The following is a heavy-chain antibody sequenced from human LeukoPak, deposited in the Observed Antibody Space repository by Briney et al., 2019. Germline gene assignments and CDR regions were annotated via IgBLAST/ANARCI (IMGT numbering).Heavy chain of an antibody. V-gene: IGHV1-69*04. D-gene: IGHD3-22*01. CDR1: GGTFSSSA. CDR3: ARDRGYYYDSSGYYPPPPDNYYGMDV. CDR2: IIPMLGIA. J-gene: IGHJ6*02. Sequence: SVKVSCKASGGTFSSSAISWVRQAPGQGLEWMGRIIPMLGIANYAQKFQGRVTITADKSTSTAYMELSSLRSEDTDVYYCARDRGYYYDSSGYYPPPPDNYYGMDVWGQGTTVTVSS.